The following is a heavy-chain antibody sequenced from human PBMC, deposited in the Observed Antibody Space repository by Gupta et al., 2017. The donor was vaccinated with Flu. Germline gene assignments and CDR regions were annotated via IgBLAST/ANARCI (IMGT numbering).Heavy chain of an antibody. J-gene: IGHJ4*02. CDR1: GGSISSGSYY. CDR3: ARDGYCSGGSCYPLDY. CDR2: IYTSGST. Sequence: QVPLQESGPGLVKPSQTLSLPCTVSGGSISSGSYYWNWIRQPAGKGLEWIGRIYTSGSTNYNPSLKSRVTISVDTSKNQFSLKLSSMTAADTAVYYCARDGYCSGGSCYPLDYWGQGTLVTVSS. D-gene: IGHD2-15*01. V-gene: IGHV4-61*02.